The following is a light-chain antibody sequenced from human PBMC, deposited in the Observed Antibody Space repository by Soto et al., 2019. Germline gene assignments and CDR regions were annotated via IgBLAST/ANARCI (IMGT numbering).Light chain of an antibody. CDR2: AAS. CDR3: QQYNNWIT. V-gene: IGKV3-15*01. Sequence: EIVMTQSPATLSVPPGERAILSCRASQSISVNLAWYQQKPVQAPRLLIDAASYRATGVPARCSGSWSGTEFTLTSSSLQSEDFAVYYCQQYNNWITFGQGTRLEIK. CDR1: QSISVN. J-gene: IGKJ5*01.